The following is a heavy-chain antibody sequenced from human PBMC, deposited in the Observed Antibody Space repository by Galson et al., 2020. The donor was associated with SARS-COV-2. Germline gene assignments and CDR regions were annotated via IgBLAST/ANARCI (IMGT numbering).Heavy chain of an antibody. D-gene: IGHD3-3*01. CDR2: ISYDGSNK. Sequence: GGSLRLSCAASGFTFSSYGMHWVRQAPGKGLEWVAVISYDGSNKYYADSVKGRFTISRDNSKNTLYLQMNSLRAEDTAVYYCARALYDFWSGYYMDVWGKGTTVTVSS. CDR3: ARALYDFWSGYYMDV. V-gene: IGHV3-30*03. CDR1: GFTFSSYG. J-gene: IGHJ6*03.